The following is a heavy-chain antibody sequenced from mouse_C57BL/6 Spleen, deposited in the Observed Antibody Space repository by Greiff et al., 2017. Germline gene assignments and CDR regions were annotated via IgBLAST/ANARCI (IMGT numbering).Heavy chain of an antibody. CDR1: GYTFTSYW. CDR2: IHPSDSDT. J-gene: IGHJ2*01. D-gene: IGHD1-1*01. CDR3: ATLYGSSLYYFDY. Sequence: VQLQQPGAELVKPGASVKVSCKASGYTFTSYWMHWVKQRPGQGLEWIGRIHPSDSDTNYNQKFKGKATLTVDKSSSTAYMQLSSLTSEDSAVYYCATLYGSSLYYFDYWGQGTTLTVSS. V-gene: IGHV1-74*01.